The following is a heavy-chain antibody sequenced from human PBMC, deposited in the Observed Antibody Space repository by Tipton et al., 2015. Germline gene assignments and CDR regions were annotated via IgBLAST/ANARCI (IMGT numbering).Heavy chain of an antibody. J-gene: IGHJ4*02. CDR2: IYYSGST. D-gene: IGHD2-8*01. CDR1: GGSISSSLHY. CDR3: ASQGIVLMVYGFDY. V-gene: IGHV4-39*01. Sequence: TLSLTCTVSGGSISSSLHYWGWIRQPPGKGLEWIGSIYYSGSTYYNPSLKSRVTISVDTSKNQFSLRLSSVTAADTAVYYCASQGIVLMVYGFDYWGQGTLVTVSS.